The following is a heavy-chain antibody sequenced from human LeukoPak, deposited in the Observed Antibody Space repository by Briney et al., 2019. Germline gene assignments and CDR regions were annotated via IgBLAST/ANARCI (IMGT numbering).Heavy chain of an antibody. Sequence: EESLKISCKGSGYSFTSYWIGWVRQMPGKGLEWMGIIFPDDSDTRYSPSFQGQVTISADKSSSTAYLQWSSLKASDNAVYYCARYDTRGASGTYQYFDNWGQGTLVTASS. CDR1: GYSFTSYW. J-gene: IGHJ4*02. CDR2: IFPDDSDT. D-gene: IGHD3-10*01. CDR3: ARYDTRGASGTYQYFDN. V-gene: IGHV5-51*01.